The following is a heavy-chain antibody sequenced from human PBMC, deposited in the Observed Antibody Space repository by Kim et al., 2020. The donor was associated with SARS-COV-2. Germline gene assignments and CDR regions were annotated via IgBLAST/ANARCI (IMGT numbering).Heavy chain of an antibody. D-gene: IGHD6-19*01. CDR2: ISTNGGST. V-gene: IGHV3-64D*06. J-gene: IGHJ4*02. CDR1: GFTFSSYA. CDR3: VKERTSGWYDFDY. Sequence: GGSLRLSCSASGFTFSSYAMHWVLQAPGKGLEYVSGISTNGGSTYYADSVKDRFIISRDNSRNMLNLQMSSLRSEDTAVYYCVKERTSGWYDFDYWGQGTLVTVSS.